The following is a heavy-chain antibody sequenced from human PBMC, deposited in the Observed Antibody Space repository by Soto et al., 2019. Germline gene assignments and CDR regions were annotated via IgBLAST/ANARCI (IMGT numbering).Heavy chain of an antibody. D-gene: IGHD2-15*01. CDR1: GFTFSSYA. CDR2: ISGSGGST. J-gene: IGHJ6*02. CDR3: AKSSKSLFCSGGSCYPTADV. Sequence: GSLRLSCAASGFTFSSYAMSWVRQAPGKGLEWVSAISGSGGSTYYADSVKGRFTISRDNSKNTLYLQMNSLRAEDTAVYYCAKSSKSLFCSGGSCYPTADVWGQGTTVTVSS. V-gene: IGHV3-23*01.